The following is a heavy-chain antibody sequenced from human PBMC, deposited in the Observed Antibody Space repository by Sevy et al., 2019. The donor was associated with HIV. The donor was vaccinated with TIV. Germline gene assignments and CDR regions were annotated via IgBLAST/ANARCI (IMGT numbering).Heavy chain of an antibody. J-gene: IGHJ4*02. CDR3: ASSSRSSSH. V-gene: IGHV4-38-2*01. Sequence: SETLSLTCAVSGYSITSGYYWGWIRQPPGKGLEWLGSIYHSGKAYYNPSLKSRVSIPVDTSKNLFSLNLSPVTAADTAVYYCASSSRSSSHWGQGTLVTVSS. D-gene: IGHD6-6*01. CDR2: IYHSGKA. CDR1: GYSITSGYY.